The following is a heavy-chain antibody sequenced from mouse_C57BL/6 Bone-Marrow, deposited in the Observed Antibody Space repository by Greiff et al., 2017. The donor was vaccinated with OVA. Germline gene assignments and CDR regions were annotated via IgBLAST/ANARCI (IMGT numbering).Heavy chain of an antibody. CDR2: IDPNSGGT. D-gene: IGHD2-5*01. CDR3: APASYSNYDYAMDY. CDR1: GYTFTSYW. Sequence: VQRVESGAELVKPGASVKLSCKASGYTFTSYWMHWVKQRPGRGLEWIGRIDPNSGGTKYNEKFKSKATLTVDKPSSTAYMQLSSLTSEDSAVYYCAPASYSNYDYAMDYWGQGTSVTVAS. J-gene: IGHJ4*01. V-gene: IGHV1-72*01.